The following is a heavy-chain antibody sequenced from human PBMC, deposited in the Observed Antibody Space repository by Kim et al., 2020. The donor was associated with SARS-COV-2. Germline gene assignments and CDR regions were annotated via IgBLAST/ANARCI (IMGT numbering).Heavy chain of an antibody. CDR2: IWNDGSNK. D-gene: IGHD3-3*01. V-gene: IGHV3-33*01. J-gene: IGHJ6*02. Sequence: GGSLRLSCAASGFTFSSYGMHWVRQAPGKGLEWVAAIWNDGSNKYYADSVKGRFTISRDNSKNTLYLQMNSLRAEDTAVYYCARDLRQVIFGVVRSYGMDVWGQGTTVTISS. CDR1: GFTFSSYG. CDR3: ARDLRQVIFGVVRSYGMDV.